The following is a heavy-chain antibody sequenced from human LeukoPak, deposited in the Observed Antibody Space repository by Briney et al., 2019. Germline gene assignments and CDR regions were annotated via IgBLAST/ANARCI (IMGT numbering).Heavy chain of an antibody. D-gene: IGHD4-23*01. CDR2: IIPIFGTA. CDR3: ARDTENDYGGNRRARDAFDI. J-gene: IGHJ3*02. CDR1: GYTFTSYD. Sequence: SVKVSCKASGYTFTSYDINWVRQATGQGLEWMGGIIPIFGTANYAQKFQGRVTITADESTSTAYMELSSLRSEDTAVYYCARDTENDYGGNRRARDAFDIWGQGTMVTVSS. V-gene: IGHV1-69*13.